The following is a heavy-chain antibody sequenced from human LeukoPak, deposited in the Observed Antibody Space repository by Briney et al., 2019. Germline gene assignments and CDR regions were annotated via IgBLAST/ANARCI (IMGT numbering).Heavy chain of an antibody. Sequence: PGGSLTLSCAASGFTFSDPWMTWVRQAPGKGPEWVATIEPDGSVKYYVDSVKGRFTISRDNADNSLYLQMNSLRGEDTAVYFCARGGSDSSRYWLYWGQGTLVTVSS. V-gene: IGHV3-7*01. CDR2: IEPDGSVK. J-gene: IGHJ4*02. D-gene: IGHD6-25*01. CDR3: ARGGSDSSRYWLY. CDR1: GFTFSDPW.